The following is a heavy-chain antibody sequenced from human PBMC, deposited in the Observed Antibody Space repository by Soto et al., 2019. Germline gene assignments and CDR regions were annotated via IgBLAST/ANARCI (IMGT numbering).Heavy chain of an antibody. D-gene: IGHD5-18*01. J-gene: IGHJ6*02. CDR2: ISGSGGST. CDR1: GFTFSSYA. V-gene: IGHV3-23*01. Sequence: GGSLRLSCAASGFTFSSYAMSWVRQAPGKGLEWVSAISGSGGSTYYADSVKGRFTISRDNSKNTLYLQMNSLRAEDTAVYYCAKASSYGSFGYYYGMDVWGQGTTVTVSS. CDR3: AKASSYGSFGYYYGMDV.